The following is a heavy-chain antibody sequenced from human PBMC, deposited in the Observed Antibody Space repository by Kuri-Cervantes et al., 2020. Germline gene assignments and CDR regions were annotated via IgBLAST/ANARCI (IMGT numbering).Heavy chain of an antibody. CDR2: IWYDGSNK. CDR3: ARTKWERLTYWAY. J-gene: IGHJ4*02. D-gene: IGHD1-26*01. CDR1: GFTFSSYG. V-gene: IGHV3-33*08. Sequence: GESLKISCAASGFTFSSYGMHWVRQAPGKGLEWVAVIWYDGSNKYYADSVKGRFTISRDNSKNTLYLQMNSLRAEDTAVYYCARTKWERLTYWAYWGQGTLVTVSS.